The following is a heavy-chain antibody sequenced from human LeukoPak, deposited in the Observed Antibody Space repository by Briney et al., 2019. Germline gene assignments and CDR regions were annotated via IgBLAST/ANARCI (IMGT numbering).Heavy chain of an antibody. CDR1: GFTVSSNY. J-gene: IGHJ4*02. V-gene: IGHV3-53*01. D-gene: IGHD4-23*01. CDR2: IYGGGST. CDR3: ARIAGGGTVITH. Sequence: GGSLRLSCAASGFTVSSNYMSWVRRAPGKGLEWVSLIYGGGSTYYADSVKGRFSISRYNSKNALYLQMSSLRVEDTAVYYCARIAGGGTVITHWGQGTLVTVSS.